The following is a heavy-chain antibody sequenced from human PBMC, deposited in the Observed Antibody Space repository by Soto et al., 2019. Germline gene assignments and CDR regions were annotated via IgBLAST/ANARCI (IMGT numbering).Heavy chain of an antibody. V-gene: IGHV4-31*03. CDR3: ARAGFGGNSGDNWFDP. D-gene: IGHD2-21*02. Sequence: SETLSLTCTVSGGSISSGGYYWSWIRQHPGKGLEWIGYIYYSGSTYYNPSLKSRVTISVDTSKNQFSLKLSSVTAADTAVYYCARAGFGGNSGDNWFDPWGQGTLVTASS. CDR1: GGSISSGGYY. J-gene: IGHJ5*02. CDR2: IYYSGST.